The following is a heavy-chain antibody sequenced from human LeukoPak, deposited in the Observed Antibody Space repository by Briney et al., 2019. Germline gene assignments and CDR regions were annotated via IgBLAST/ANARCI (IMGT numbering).Heavy chain of an antibody. CDR2: ISYDGSNK. CDR3: ARRYDFWSGSVYGMDV. J-gene: IGHJ6*02. CDR1: GFTFSSYA. D-gene: IGHD3-3*01. Sequence: GRSLRLSCAASGFTFSSYAMHWVRQAPGKGPEWVAVISYDGSNKYYADSVKGRFTISRDNSKNTLYLQMNSLRVEDTAVYYCARRYDFWSGSVYGMDVWGQGTTVTVSS. V-gene: IGHV3-30-3*01.